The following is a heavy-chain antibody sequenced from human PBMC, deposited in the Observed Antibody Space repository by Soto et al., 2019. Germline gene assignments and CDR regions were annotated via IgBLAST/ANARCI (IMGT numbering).Heavy chain of an antibody. D-gene: IGHD3-3*01. V-gene: IGHV4-39*07. CDR2: INHSVST. CDR1: VDSGCFISSSSYH. CDR3: ARGKAERNDFWSGYFFANWFDP. J-gene: IGHJ5*02. Sequence: SETLSLTCTVSVDSGCFISSSSYHWGWIRQPPGKGLEWIGEINHSVSTNYNPSLKSRVTISVDTSKNQFSLKLSSVTAADTAVYYCARGKAERNDFWSGYFFANWFDPWGQGTLVTVSS.